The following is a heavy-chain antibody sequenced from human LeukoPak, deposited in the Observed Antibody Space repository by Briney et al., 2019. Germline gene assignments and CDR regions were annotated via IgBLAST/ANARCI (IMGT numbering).Heavy chain of an antibody. D-gene: IGHD3-16*01. Sequence: GGSLRLSCAASGLTFSGSAMHWVRQASGKGLEWVGRIRSKANSYATAYAAWVKGRFAISRDDSKNTAYLQMNSLKTEDTAVYYCTRQAWGSDVGYWGQGTLVTVSS. CDR2: IRSKANSYAT. CDR3: TRQAWGSDVGY. J-gene: IGHJ4*02. V-gene: IGHV3-73*01. CDR1: GLTFSGSA.